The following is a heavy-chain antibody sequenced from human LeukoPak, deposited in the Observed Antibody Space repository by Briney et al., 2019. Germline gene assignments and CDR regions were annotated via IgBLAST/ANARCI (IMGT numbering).Heavy chain of an antibody. CDR1: GGSISSGGYC. Sequence: KPSQTLSLTCTVSGGSISSGGYCWSWIRQHPGKGLEWIGYIYYSGNTYYNPSLKSRVTISVDTSKNQFSLKLSSVTAADTAVYYCARPSSSGYFDYWGQGTLVTVSS. D-gene: IGHD2-15*01. CDR2: IYYSGNT. J-gene: IGHJ4*02. CDR3: ARPSSSGYFDY. V-gene: IGHV4-31*03.